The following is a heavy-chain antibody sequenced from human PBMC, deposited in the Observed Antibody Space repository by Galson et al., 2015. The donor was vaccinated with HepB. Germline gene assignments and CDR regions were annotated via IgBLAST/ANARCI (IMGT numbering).Heavy chain of an antibody. V-gene: IGHV3-23*01. CDR2: ISGGGGST. D-gene: IGHD3-22*01. J-gene: IGHJ4*02. CDR3: AKAPYYYDSSGYYGGSYYFDY. CDR1: GFTFSSYA. Sequence: SLRLSCAASGFTFSSYAMNWVRQAPGKGLEWVSTISGGGGSTYYADSVKGRFTISRDNSKNTLYLQMNSLRAEDTAVYYCAKAPYYYDSSGYYGGSYYFDYWGQGTLVTVSS.